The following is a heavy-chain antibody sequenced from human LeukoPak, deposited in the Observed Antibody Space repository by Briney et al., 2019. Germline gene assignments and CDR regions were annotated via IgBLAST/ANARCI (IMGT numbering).Heavy chain of an antibody. CDR3: AREIHYYYSSGKGLYYFDY. CDR2: IYYSGST. CDR1: RVSISSYN. Sequence: SETLSLTCTVSRVSISSYNWSWIWQPPGKGLEWIGYIYYSGSTNYNPSPKSRVTISVDTSKNQFSLKLSSVTAADAAVYYFAREIHYYYSSGKGLYYFDYWGQGTLVTVSS. D-gene: IGHD3-22*01. J-gene: IGHJ4*02. V-gene: IGHV4-59*01.